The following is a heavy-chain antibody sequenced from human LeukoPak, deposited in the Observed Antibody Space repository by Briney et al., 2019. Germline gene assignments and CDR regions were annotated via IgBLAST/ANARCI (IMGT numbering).Heavy chain of an antibody. V-gene: IGHV1-3*03. Sequence: ASVKVSCKASGFTFTSSAMQWVRQARGQRLEWMGWINAGNGNTKYSQEFQGRVTITRDTSASTAYMELSSLRSEDMAVYYCARDSGSYYYYMDVWGKGTTVTVSS. CDR2: INAGNGNT. D-gene: IGHD1-26*01. J-gene: IGHJ6*03. CDR3: ARDSGSYYYYMDV. CDR1: GFTFTSSA.